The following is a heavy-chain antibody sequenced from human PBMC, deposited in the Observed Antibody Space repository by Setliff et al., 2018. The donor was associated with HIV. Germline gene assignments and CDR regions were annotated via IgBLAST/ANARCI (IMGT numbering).Heavy chain of an antibody. CDR2: IYHSGST. CDR3: ARDMDYDSSGYNLSFDY. CDR1: GGSISSSNW. Sequence: SETLSLTCAVSGGSISSSNWWSWVRQPPGKGLEWIGEIYHSGSTNYNPSLKSRVTISVDKSKNQFSLKLSSVTAADTAVYYCARDMDYDSSGYNLSFDYWGQGTLVTVSS. D-gene: IGHD3-22*01. V-gene: IGHV4-4*02. J-gene: IGHJ4*02.